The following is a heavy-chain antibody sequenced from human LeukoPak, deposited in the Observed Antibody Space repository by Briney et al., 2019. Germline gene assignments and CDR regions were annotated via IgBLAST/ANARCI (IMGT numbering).Heavy chain of an antibody. CDR2: IYYSGST. V-gene: IGHV4-59*01. CDR1: GGSISSYY. J-gene: IGHJ4*02. D-gene: IGHD3-3*01. CDR3: ARGMEDDFWNYFDY. Sequence: PSETLSLTCTVSGGSISSYYWSWIQQPPGKRLEWIGYIYYSGSTNYNPSLKSRVTISVDTSKNQFSLKPSSVTAADTAVYYCARGMEDDFWNYFDYWGQGTLVTVSS.